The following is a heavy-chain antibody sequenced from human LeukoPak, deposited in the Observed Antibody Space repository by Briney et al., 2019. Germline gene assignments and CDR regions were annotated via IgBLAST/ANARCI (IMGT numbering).Heavy chain of an antibody. D-gene: IGHD6-6*01. J-gene: IGHJ4*02. CDR3: AKERQQVVTVGFDD. CDR1: GFTFSSYA. Sequence: GGSLRLSCAASGFTFSSYALSWVRQAPGKGLEWVSAITGGGATAYYADSVQGHFTISRDNSKNTLYLQLNNVRAEDTAVYYCAKERQQVVTVGFDDWGQGALVTVSS. CDR2: ITGGGATA. V-gene: IGHV3-23*01.